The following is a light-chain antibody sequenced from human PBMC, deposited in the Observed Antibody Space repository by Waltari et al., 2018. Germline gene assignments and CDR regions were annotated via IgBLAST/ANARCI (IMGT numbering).Light chain of an antibody. V-gene: IGLV2-14*03. CDR3: SSYRKSSTAGGV. Sequence: QSALTQPASVSGSPGQSITISCTGTSSDVGGYNYVSWYQQHPGKAPKLVIYDVTNRASVVSSRFTGSESGNTASLTISGLQTDDEADYYCSSYRKSSTAGGVFGTGTKVTVL. J-gene: IGLJ1*01. CDR1: SSDVGGYNY. CDR2: DVT.